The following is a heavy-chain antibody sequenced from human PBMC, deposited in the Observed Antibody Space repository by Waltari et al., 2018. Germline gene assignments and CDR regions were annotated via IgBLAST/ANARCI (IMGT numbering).Heavy chain of an antibody. V-gene: IGHV4-59*01. CDR2: IYYSGST. CDR3: ARGGVRGVIVPYYYYGMDV. D-gene: IGHD3-10*01. Sequence: QVQLQESGPGLVRPSETLSLTCPVSGGSISSSSWSWTRQPPGPGLEWSGDIYYSGSTNYNPSLKSRVTISVDTSKNQFSLKLSSVTAADTAVYYCARGGVRGVIVPYYYYGMDVWGQGTTVTVSS. J-gene: IGHJ6*02. CDR1: GGSISSSS.